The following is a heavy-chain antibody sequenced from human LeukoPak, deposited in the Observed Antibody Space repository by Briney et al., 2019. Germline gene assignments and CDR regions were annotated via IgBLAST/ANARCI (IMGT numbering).Heavy chain of an antibody. D-gene: IGHD3-16*02. Sequence: SETLSLTCSVSGASISPSYWSWLRQPPGRGQEWIGYIYNSGTTNYNTSLASRVTISLDTSKNQFSLRLSSVSAVDTAVYYCARGPPDRADIWGQGTMVTVSS. V-gene: IGHV4-59*01. J-gene: IGHJ3*02. CDR1: GASISPSY. CDR3: ARGPPDRADI. CDR2: IYNSGTT.